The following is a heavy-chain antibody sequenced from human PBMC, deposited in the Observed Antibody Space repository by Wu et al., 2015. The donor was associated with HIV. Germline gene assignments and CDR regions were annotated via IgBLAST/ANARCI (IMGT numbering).Heavy chain of an antibody. J-gene: IGHJ4*02. CDR1: GGTFSSYA. Sequence: QVQLVQSGAEVKKPGSSVKVSCKASGGTFSSYAISWVRQAPGQGLEWMGGIIPIFGTANYAQKFQGRVTITTDESTSTAYMELSSLRSEDTAVYYCARAEYGGYHYYFDYWGQGTLVTVSS. CDR3: ARAEYGGYHYYFDY. CDR2: IIPIFGTA. V-gene: IGHV1-69*05. D-gene: IGHD5-12*01.